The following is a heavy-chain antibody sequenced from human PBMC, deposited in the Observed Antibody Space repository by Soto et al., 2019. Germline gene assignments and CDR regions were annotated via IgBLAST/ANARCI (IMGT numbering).Heavy chain of an antibody. CDR2: ISGSDGNI. V-gene: IGHV3-11*01. CDR3: AGDQGPNYMAV. Sequence: QVQLVDSGGGLVKPGGARRRSCAASGFTFSDSFMSWDRQTPGKGPGWRSYISGSDGNIYYADSVRGRVPISRADAKNQVYLQMNSLRAEDTAVHYCAGDQGPNYMAVWGKGTTVTV. J-gene: IGHJ6*03. CDR1: GFTFSDSF.